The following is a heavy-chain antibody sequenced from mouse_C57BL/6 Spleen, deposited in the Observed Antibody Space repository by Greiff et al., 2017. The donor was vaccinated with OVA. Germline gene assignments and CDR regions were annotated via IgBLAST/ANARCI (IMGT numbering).Heavy chain of an antibody. D-gene: IGHD2-1*01. CDR1: GYSFTDYN. Sequence: EVQLQESGPELVKPGASVKISCKASGYSFTDYNMNWVKQSNGKSLEWFGVINPNYGTTSYNQKFKGKATLTVDQSSSTAYMQLNSPTSEDSAVYYCEASTMGYFDVWGTGTTVTVSS. V-gene: IGHV1-39*01. CDR2: INPNYGTT. J-gene: IGHJ1*03. CDR3: EASTMGYFDV.